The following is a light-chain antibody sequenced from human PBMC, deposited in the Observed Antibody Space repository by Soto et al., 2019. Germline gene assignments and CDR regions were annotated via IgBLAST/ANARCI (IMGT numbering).Light chain of an antibody. V-gene: IGLV7-46*01. Sequence: QAVVTQEPSLTVSPGGTVTLTCGSSTGPVTSGHYPYWFQQKLGQAPRTLIYDTSNKHSWTPARFSGSLLGGKAALTLSGXXXXXXXEYYCFLSYRGARVFGGGTKVTVL. CDR2: DTS. CDR1: TGPVTSGHY. CDR3: FLSYRGARV. J-gene: IGLJ3*02.